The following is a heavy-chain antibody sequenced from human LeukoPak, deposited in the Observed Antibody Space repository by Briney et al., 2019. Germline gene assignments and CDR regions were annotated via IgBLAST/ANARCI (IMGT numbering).Heavy chain of an antibody. D-gene: IGHD4-23*01. CDR3: AKDHDYGGNYPVY. V-gene: IGHV3-30*18. CDR1: GFTFSSYG. J-gene: IGHJ4*02. Sequence: GSSLRLSCAASGFTFSSYGMHWVRRAPGKGREWVAVISYDGSNKYYADSVKGRFTISRDNSKNTLYLQMNSLRAEDTAVYYCAKDHDYGGNYPVYWGQGTLVTVSS. CDR2: ISYDGSNK.